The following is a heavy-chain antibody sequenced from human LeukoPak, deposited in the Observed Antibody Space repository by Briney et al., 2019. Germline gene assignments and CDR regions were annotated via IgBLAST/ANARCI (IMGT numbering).Heavy chain of an antibody. Sequence: VASVKVSCKASGYTFTGYYMHWVRQAPGQGLEWMGWINPNSGGTNYAQKFQGWVTMTRDTSISTAYMELSRLRSDDTAVYYCARSLVVPAARGSYYYYGMDVWGQGTTVTVSS. CDR1: GYTFTGYY. J-gene: IGHJ6*02. CDR2: INPNSGGT. V-gene: IGHV1-2*04. D-gene: IGHD2-2*01. CDR3: ARSLVVPAARGSYYYYGMDV.